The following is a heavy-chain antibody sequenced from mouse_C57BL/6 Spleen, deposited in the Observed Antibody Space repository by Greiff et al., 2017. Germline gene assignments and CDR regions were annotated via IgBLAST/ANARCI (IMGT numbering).Heavy chain of an antibody. CDR1: GYSFTSYY. CDR2: IYPGSGNT. CDR3: ARSATGRYYAMDY. Sequence: QVQLQQSGPELVKPGASVKISCKASGYSFTSYYIHWVKQRPGQGLEWIGWIYPGSGNTKYNEKFKGKATLTADTSSSTAYMQLSSLTSEDSAVYYCARSATGRYYAMDYWGQGTSVTVSS. J-gene: IGHJ4*01. V-gene: IGHV1-66*01. D-gene: IGHD1-1*01.